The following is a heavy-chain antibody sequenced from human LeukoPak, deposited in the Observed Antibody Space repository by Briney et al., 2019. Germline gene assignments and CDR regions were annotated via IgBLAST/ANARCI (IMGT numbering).Heavy chain of an antibody. CDR2: ISAYNGNT. Sequence: ASVKVSCKASGYTFTSYGISWVRQAPGQGLEWMGWISAYNGNTNYAQKLQGRVTMTTDTSTSTAYMELRSLRSDDTAVYYCARAGSSGWYEAYCYYGMDVWGKGTTVTVSS. CDR3: ARAGSSGWYEAYCYYGMDV. CDR1: GYTFTSYG. V-gene: IGHV1-18*04. J-gene: IGHJ6*04. D-gene: IGHD6-19*01.